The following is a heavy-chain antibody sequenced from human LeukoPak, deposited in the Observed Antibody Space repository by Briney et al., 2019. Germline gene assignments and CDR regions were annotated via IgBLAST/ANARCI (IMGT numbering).Heavy chain of an antibody. D-gene: IGHD6-13*01. CDR1: GFTFSDYY. Sequence: GGSLRLSCAASGFTFSDYYMSWIRQAPGKGLEWVSYISSSGSTIYYADSVKGRFTISRDNAKNSLYLQMNSLRAEDTAVYYCARDLDSSSWFRGLDYYCGMDVWGQGTTVTVSS. CDR3: ARDLDSSSWFRGLDYYCGMDV. V-gene: IGHV3-11*04. J-gene: IGHJ6*02. CDR2: ISSSGSTI.